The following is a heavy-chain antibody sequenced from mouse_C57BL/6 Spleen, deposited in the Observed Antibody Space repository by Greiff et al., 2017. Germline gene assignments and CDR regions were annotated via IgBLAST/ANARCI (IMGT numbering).Heavy chain of an antibody. D-gene: IGHD2-1*01. CDR2: IYPGSGST. V-gene: IGHV1-55*01. CDR1: GYTFTSYW. J-gene: IGHJ4*01. CDR3: ARRGGNYGGYAMDY. Sequence: QVQLQQSGAELVKPGASVKMSCKASGYTFTSYWITWVKQRPGQGLEWIGDIYPGSGSTNYNEKFKSKATLTVDTSSSTAYMQLSSLTSEDSAVYYCARRGGNYGGYAMDYWGQGTSVTVSS.